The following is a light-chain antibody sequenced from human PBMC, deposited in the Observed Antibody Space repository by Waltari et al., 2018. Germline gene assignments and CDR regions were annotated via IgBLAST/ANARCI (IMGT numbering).Light chain of an antibody. CDR2: TNN. Sequence: QSVLTQPPSASGTPGQRVTIPCSGRSSNIGSNTVNWYQQLPGTAPKLLIYTNNQRPSGVPDRFSGSKSGTSASLAISGLQSEDEADYYCAAWDDSLNVVLFGGGTKLTVL. CDR1: SSNIGSNT. J-gene: IGLJ2*01. V-gene: IGLV1-44*01. CDR3: AAWDDSLNVVL.